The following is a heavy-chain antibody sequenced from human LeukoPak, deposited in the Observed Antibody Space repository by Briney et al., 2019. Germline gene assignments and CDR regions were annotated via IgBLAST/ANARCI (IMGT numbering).Heavy chain of an antibody. CDR2: ISYDGSNK. V-gene: IGHV3-30-3*01. J-gene: IGHJ6*02. CDR1: GFTFSSCA. CDR3: ARDHLLHWLGLYYYGMDV. D-gene: IGHD3-9*01. Sequence: GGSLRLSCAASGFTFSSCAMHWVRQAPGKGLEWVAVISYDGSNKYYADSVKGRFTISRDNSKNTLYLQMNSLRAEDTAVYYCARDHLLHWLGLYYYGMDVWGQGTTVTVSS.